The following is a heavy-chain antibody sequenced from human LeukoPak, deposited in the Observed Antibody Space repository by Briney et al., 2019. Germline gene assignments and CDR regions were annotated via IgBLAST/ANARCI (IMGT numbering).Heavy chain of an antibody. V-gene: IGHV4-34*01. CDR1: GGSFSGYY. Sequence: PSETLSLTCAVYGGSFSGYYWSWIRQPPGKGLEWIGEINHSGSTNYNPSLKSRVTISVDTSKNQFSLNLSSVTAADTAKYYCARDRSGGDYDLDYWGQGTLVTVSS. D-gene: IGHD4-17*01. CDR2: INHSGST. CDR3: ARDRSGGDYDLDY. J-gene: IGHJ4*02.